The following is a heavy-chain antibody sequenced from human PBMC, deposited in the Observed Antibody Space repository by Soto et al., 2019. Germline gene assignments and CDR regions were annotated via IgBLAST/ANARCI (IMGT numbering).Heavy chain of an antibody. CDR1: GYTFTSYY. V-gene: IGHV1-46*01. Sequence: ASVKVSCKASGYTFTSYYMHWVRQAPGQGLEWMGIINPSGGSTSYAQKFQGRVTMTRDTSTSTVYMELSSLRSEDTAVYYCARGTTVAHPYYYYGMDAWGQGTTVTVSS. J-gene: IGHJ6*02. CDR3: ARGTTVAHPYYYYGMDA. D-gene: IGHD4-17*01. CDR2: INPSGGST.